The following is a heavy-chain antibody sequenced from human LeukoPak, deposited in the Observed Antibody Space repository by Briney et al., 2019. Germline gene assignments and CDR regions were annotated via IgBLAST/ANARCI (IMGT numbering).Heavy chain of an antibody. J-gene: IGHJ4*02. CDR3: ASHLWFGEAWYFDY. CDR2: IYYSGST. Sequence: SETLSLTCTVSGGSISSYYWSWIRQPPGKGLEWIGYIYYSGSTNYNPSLKSRVTISVDTSKNQFSLKLSSVTAADTAVYYCASHLWFGEAWYFDYWGQGTLVTVSS. V-gene: IGHV4-59*01. D-gene: IGHD3-10*01. CDR1: GGSISSYY.